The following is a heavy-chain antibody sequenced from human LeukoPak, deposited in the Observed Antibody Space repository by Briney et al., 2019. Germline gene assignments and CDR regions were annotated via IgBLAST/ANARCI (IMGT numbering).Heavy chain of an antibody. D-gene: IGHD6-6*01. CDR1: GFTLSSYW. Sequence: GGSLRLSCAASGFTLSSYWMNWVRQAPGKGLEWVSYISSSSSTIYYADSVKGRFTISRDNAKNSLYLQMNSLRAEDTAVYYCAREIAALPDYWGQGTLVTVSS. V-gene: IGHV3-48*01. J-gene: IGHJ4*02. CDR3: AREIAALPDY. CDR2: ISSSSSTI.